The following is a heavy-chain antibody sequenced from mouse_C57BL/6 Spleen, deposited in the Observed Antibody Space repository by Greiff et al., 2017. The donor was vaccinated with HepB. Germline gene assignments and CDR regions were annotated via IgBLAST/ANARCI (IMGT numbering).Heavy chain of an antibody. J-gene: IGHJ2*01. CDR2: IRNKANGYTT. Sequence: EVHLVESGGGLVQPGGSLSLSCAASGFTFTDYYMSWVRQPPGKALEWLGFIRNKANGYTTEYSASVKGRFTISRDNSQSILYLQMNALRAEDSATYYCARYMGYGSSSYYFDYWGQGTTLTVSS. CDR1: GFTFTDYY. CDR3: ARYMGYGSSSYYFDY. D-gene: IGHD1-1*01. V-gene: IGHV7-3*01.